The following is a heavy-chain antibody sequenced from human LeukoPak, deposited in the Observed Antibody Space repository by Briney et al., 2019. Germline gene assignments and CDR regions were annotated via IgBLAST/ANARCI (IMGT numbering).Heavy chain of an antibody. CDR2: INPNSGGT. V-gene: IGHV1-2*02. CDR1: GYTFTGYY. Sequence: ASVKVSCKASGYTFTGYYMHWVRQAPGQGLEWMGWINPNSGGTNYAQKFQGRVTMTRDTSISTAYMELSRLRSDDTAAYYCASGHESIAVAGRYNWFDPWGQGTLVTVSS. J-gene: IGHJ5*02. CDR3: ASGHESIAVAGRYNWFDP. D-gene: IGHD6-19*01.